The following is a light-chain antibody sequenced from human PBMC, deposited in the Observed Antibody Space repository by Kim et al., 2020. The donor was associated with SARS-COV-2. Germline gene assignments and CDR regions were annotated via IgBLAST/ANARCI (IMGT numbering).Light chain of an antibody. CDR2: ETS. Sequence: LSPGDRAPLSCRSSQSVGNSLAWFQQKPGQAPRLLIFETSNRATGIPARFSGSGSGTGFTLTISSLEPEDFAVYYCQQRYNWPLTFGGGTKVDIK. J-gene: IGKJ4*01. V-gene: IGKV3-11*01. CDR3: QQRYNWPLT. CDR1: QSVGNS.